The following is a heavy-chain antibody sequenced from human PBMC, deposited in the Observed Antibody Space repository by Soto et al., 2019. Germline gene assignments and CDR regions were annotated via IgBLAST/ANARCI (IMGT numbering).Heavy chain of an antibody. J-gene: IGHJ4*02. V-gene: IGHV3-21*01. CDR2: ISSTTNYI. CDR3: ARESEDLTSNFDY. Sequence: PGGSLRLACAASGFTFTRYSMNWVRQAPGKGLEWVSSISSTTNYIYYADSMKGRFTVSRDNAKNSVYLEMNSLSAEDTAVYYCARESEDLTSNFDYWGQGTLVTVSS. CDR1: GFTFTRYS.